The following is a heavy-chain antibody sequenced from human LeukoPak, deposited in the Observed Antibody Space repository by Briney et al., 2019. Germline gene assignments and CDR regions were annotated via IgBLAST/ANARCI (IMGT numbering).Heavy chain of an antibody. CDR3: ARGIDY. CDR1: GFTVSSNY. Sequence: GGSLRLSCKVSGFTVSSNYMSWVRRAPGKGLEWVSIIYSGGYTHYADSVKGRFAISRDSPKNTLYLQMYSLRAEDTAVYYCARGIDYWGQGTLVTVSS. CDR2: IYSGGYT. V-gene: IGHV3-66*02. J-gene: IGHJ4*02.